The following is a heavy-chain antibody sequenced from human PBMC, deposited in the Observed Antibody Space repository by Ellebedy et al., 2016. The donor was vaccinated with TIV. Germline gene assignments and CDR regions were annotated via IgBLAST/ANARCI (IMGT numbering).Heavy chain of an antibody. V-gene: IGHV3-23*01. J-gene: IGHJ4*02. CDR3: AKGRGGGSDSSAPRYYFDY. CDR1: GFTFNNYA. CDR2: LSHTGTRT. D-gene: IGHD3-22*01. Sequence: PGGSLRLSCAASGFTFNNYAMSWVRQAPGKGLEWVSTLSHTGTRTYYANPVEGRFIISRDNSKKTLYLQMNSLRAEDTAVYYCAKGRGGGSDSSAPRYYFDYWGLGTLVTVSS.